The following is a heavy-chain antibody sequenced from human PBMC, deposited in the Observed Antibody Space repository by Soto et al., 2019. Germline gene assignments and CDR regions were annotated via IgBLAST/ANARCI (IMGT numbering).Heavy chain of an antibody. V-gene: IGHV3-74*01. CDR1: GFTFSSYW. Sequence: EVQLVESGGGLIQLGGSLRLSCAASGFTFSSYWMHWVRQAPGKGLVWVSRIKSDGSGTYYAGSVEGRFTISRDNAQNTVYLQMNSLRAEDTAVYYCVGGDGDRYDGNGYLGRHWGQGTLVTVSS. J-gene: IGHJ4*02. CDR3: VGGDGDRYDGNGYLGRH. CDR2: IKSDGSGT. D-gene: IGHD3-22*01.